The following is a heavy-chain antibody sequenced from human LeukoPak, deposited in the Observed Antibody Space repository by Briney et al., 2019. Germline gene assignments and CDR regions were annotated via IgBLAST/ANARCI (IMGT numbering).Heavy chain of an antibody. D-gene: IGHD2-8*01. CDR2: INHSGST. Sequence: WIRQPPGKGLEWIGEINHSGSTNYNPSLKSRVTISVDTSKNQFSLKLSSVTAADTAVYYCARGRTSPGVNWGQGTLVTVSS. V-gene: IGHV4-34*01. J-gene: IGHJ4*02. CDR3: ARGRTSPGVN.